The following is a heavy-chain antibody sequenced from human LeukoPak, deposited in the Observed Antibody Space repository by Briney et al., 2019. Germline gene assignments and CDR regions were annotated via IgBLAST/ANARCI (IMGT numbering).Heavy chain of an antibody. V-gene: IGHV4-34*01. D-gene: IGHD2-15*01. CDR2: INHSGST. J-gene: IGHJ4*02. CDR1: GGSFSGYY. Sequence: PSETLSLTCAVYGGSFSGYYWSWIRQPPGKGLEWIGEINHSGSTNYNPSLKSRVTISVDTSKNQFSLKLSSVTAADTAVYYCVRDMSGVVAASTEEYWGQGTLVTVSS. CDR3: VRDMSGVVAASTEEY.